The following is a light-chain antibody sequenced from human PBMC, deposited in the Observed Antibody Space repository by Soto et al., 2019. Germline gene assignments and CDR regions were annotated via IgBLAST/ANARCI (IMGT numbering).Light chain of an antibody. V-gene: IGKV3-11*01. CDR3: QQRSSRNT. CDR2: DVS. Sequence: EIVLTQSPATLSLSPGERATLSCRASRSVAGYLAWYQQRPGQAPRLLMYDVSNRATGIPARFSGSGSGTDFNLTISRLEPEDVGIYYCQQRSSRNTFGQGTKLEIK. CDR1: RSVAGY. J-gene: IGKJ2*01.